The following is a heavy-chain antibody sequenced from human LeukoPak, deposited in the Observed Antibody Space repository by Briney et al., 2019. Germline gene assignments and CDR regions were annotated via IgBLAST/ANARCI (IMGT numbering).Heavy chain of an antibody. J-gene: IGHJ5*02. CDR2: IYYSGST. D-gene: IGHD3-3*01. Sequence: SETLSLTCTVSGGSISSSSYYWGWIRQPPGKGLEWIGYIYYSGSTNYNPSLKSRVTISVDTSKNQFSLKLSSVTAADTAVYYCAREAYDFWSGYYANWFDPWGQGTLVTVSS. CDR3: AREAYDFWSGYYANWFDP. CDR1: GGSISSSSYY. V-gene: IGHV4-61*01.